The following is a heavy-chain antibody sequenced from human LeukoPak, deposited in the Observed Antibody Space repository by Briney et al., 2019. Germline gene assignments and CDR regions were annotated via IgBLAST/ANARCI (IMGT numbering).Heavy chain of an antibody. Sequence: SETLSLTCAVSGYSINSGYYWGWIRQPPGKGLEWIGSIYHSGNTYYNPSLKSRVNISLDTSKNQFSLKLSSVTAADTAVYYCARGHGSSGWYSKIYFDYWGQGTLVTVSS. D-gene: IGHD6-19*01. CDR3: ARGHGSSGWYSKIYFDY. V-gene: IGHV4-38-2*01. J-gene: IGHJ4*02. CDR1: GYSINSGYY. CDR2: IYHSGNT.